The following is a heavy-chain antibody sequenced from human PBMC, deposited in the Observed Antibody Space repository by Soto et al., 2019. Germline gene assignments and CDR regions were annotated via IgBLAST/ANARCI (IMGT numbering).Heavy chain of an antibody. CDR2: RSGRSGDP. V-gene: IGHV1-18*01. D-gene: IGHD1-26*01. CDR1: GYPFNKIA. J-gene: IGHJ6*02. CDR3: AREGGLGTEKHHYGLDV. Sequence: QVQLVQSGGEVKKPGASVRVSCQASGYPFNKIAIHWVRQAPGHGLEWLGRRSGRSGDPNCAQTVRDRITMATDTSTNPAYTELRSLRSDDPGDYYCAREGGLGTEKHHYGLDVWGQGTTVTV.